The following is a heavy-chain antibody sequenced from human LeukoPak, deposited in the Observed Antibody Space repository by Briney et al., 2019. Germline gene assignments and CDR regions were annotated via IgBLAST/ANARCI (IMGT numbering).Heavy chain of an antibody. Sequence: ASVKVSCKASGYTFSSNYMHWVRQAPGQGLEWMGIINPSGGSTNYAQKFQGRVTMTRDTSTSTVYMELSSLRSEDTAVYYCARGPRITLVRGGQWYFYMDVWGKGTTVTISS. CDR1: GYTFSSNY. D-gene: IGHD3-10*01. CDR2: INPSGGST. CDR3: ARGPRITLVRGGQWYFYMDV. J-gene: IGHJ6*03. V-gene: IGHV1-46*01.